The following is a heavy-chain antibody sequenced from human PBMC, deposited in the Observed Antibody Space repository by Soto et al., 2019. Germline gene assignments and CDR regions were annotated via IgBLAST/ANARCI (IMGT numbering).Heavy chain of an antibody. Sequence: EVQLVESGGGLVKPGGSLRLSCAASGFTFSSYSMNWVRQAPGKGLEWVSSISSSSSYIYYADSVKGRFTISRDNAKNSLYLQMNSLRAEDTAVYYCARGGPLEWLLCGMDVWGQGTTVTVSS. CDR1: GFTFSSYS. V-gene: IGHV3-21*01. CDR2: ISSSSSYI. CDR3: ARGGPLEWLLCGMDV. J-gene: IGHJ6*02. D-gene: IGHD3-3*01.